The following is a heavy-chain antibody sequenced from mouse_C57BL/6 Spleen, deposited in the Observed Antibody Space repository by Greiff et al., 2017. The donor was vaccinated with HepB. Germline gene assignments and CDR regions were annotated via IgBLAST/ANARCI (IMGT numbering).Heavy chain of an antibody. Sequence: EVKLVESGEGLVKPGGSLKLSCAASGFTFSSYAMSWVRQTPEKRLEWVAYISSGGDYIYYADTVKGRFTISRDNARNTLYLQMSSLKSEDTAMYDCTRVGSSYHWYFDVWGTGTTVTVSS. D-gene: IGHD1-1*01. CDR1: GFTFSSYA. CDR2: ISSGGDYI. CDR3: TRVGSSYHWYFDV. V-gene: IGHV5-9-1*02. J-gene: IGHJ1*03.